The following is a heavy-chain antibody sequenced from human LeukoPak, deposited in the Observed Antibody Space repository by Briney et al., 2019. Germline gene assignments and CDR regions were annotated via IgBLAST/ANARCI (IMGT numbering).Heavy chain of an antibody. V-gene: IGHV3-23*01. D-gene: IGHD3-9*01. CDR1: GFTFSSYA. CDR3: AKGDYDILTGYYRHHYYYYGMDV. J-gene: IGHJ6*02. CDR2: ISGSGGST. Sequence: GGSLRLSCAASGFTFSSYAMSWVRQAPGKGLEWVSAISGSGGSTYYADSVKGRFTISRDNSKNTLYLQMSSLRAEDTAVYYCAKGDYDILTGYYRHHYYYYGMDVWGQGTTVTVSS.